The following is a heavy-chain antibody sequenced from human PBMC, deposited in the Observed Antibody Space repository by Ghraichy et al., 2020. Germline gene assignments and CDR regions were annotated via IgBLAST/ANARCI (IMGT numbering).Heavy chain of an antibody. V-gene: IGHV3-11*01. CDR1: GFTFSDYY. Sequence: GGSLRLSCAASGFTFSDYYMSWIRQAPGKGLEWVSYISSSGSTIYYADSVKGRFTISRDNAKNSLYLQMNSLRAEDTAVYYCARGYSSSWSPARYYGMDVWGQGTTVTVSS. J-gene: IGHJ6*02. CDR2: ISSSGSTI. D-gene: IGHD6-13*01. CDR3: ARGYSSSWSPARYYGMDV.